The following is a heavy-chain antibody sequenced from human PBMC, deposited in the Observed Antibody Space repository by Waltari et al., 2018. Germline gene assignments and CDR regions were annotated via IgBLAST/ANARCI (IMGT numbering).Heavy chain of an antibody. Sequence: EVQLVESGGGLVQPGRSLRLSCAASGFTFDDYAMHWVRQAPGKGLEWVSGISWTSGSIGYADSVKGRFTSSRDNAKNSLYLQMNSLRAEDTALYYCAKDSDASRYGGTFDYWGQGTLVTVSS. D-gene: IGHD1-26*01. J-gene: IGHJ4*02. CDR1: GFTFDDYA. V-gene: IGHV3-9*01. CDR2: ISWTSGSI. CDR3: AKDSDASRYGGTFDY.